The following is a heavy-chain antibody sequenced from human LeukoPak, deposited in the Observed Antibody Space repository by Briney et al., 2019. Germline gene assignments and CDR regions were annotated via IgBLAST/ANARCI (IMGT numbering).Heavy chain of an antibody. D-gene: IGHD3-22*01. CDR3: ARPQYYYYDSSGPSGGVGYFDY. CDR1: GFTFSSYE. CDR2: ISGRGSPI. V-gene: IGHV3-48*03. J-gene: IGHJ4*02. Sequence: LSGGSLRLSCAASGFTFSSYEMNWVRQAPGKGLEWVSYISGRGSPIYYADSVKGRFTISRDNAKNSLYLQMNSLRAEDTAVYYRARPQYYYYDSSGPSGGVGYFDYWGQGTLVTVSS.